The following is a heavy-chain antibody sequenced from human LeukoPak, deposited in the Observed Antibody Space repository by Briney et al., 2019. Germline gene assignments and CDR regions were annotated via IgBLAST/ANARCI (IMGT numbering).Heavy chain of an antibody. CDR2: INGDGSEL. Sequence: GGSLRLSCAASGFTFSSYWMTWVRQAPGKGLEWVANINGDGSELYYVDSVKGRFTISRDNAKNSLFLQMNSLGAEDTALYYCARDNILPAAYYIDVWGKGATVTVSS. J-gene: IGHJ6*03. V-gene: IGHV3-7*01. CDR3: ARDNILPAAYYIDV. CDR1: GFTFSSYW. D-gene: IGHD2-2*01.